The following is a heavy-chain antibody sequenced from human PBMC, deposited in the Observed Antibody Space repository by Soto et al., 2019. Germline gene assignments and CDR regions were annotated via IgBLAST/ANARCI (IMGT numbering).Heavy chain of an antibody. Sequence: EGSLRLSCAASGFTFSSYGMHWVRQAPGKGLEWVAVISYDGSNKYYADSVKGRFTISRDNSKNTLYLQMNSLRAEDTAVYYCAKDRHYYGSGSLDYWGQGTLVTVSS. D-gene: IGHD3-10*01. CDR1: GFTFSSYG. V-gene: IGHV3-30*18. CDR2: ISYDGSNK. J-gene: IGHJ4*02. CDR3: AKDRHYYGSGSLDY.